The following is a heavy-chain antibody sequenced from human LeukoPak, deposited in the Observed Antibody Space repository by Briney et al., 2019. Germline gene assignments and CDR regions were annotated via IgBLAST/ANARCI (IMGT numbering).Heavy chain of an antibody. J-gene: IGHJ5*02. CDR2: VYHSGST. Sequence: SETLSLTCTVSGVSSSSSSYYWGWIRQPPGKGLEWIGYVYHSGSTYYNPSLKSRVTISVDRSKNQFSLKLSSVTAADTAVYYCARDSPSSGWYGWFDPWGQGTLVTVSS. D-gene: IGHD6-19*01. V-gene: IGHV4-39*07. CDR1: GVSSSSSSYY. CDR3: ARDSPSSGWYGWFDP.